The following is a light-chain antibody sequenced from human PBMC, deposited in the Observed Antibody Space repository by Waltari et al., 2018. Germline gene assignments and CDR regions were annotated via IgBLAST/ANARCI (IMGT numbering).Light chain of an antibody. V-gene: IGLV2-23*01. CDR1: NSDVGAYNL. CDR3: CSYGGSYTWV. CDR2: EAR. J-gene: IGLJ3*02. Sequence: QSALTQPASVSGSPGQAINISCTGTNSDVGAYNLVSWYQQYPGRAPRLMIYEARNRPSGVSNRVSASKSGNTASLTISGLQADDEADYYCCSYGGSYTWVFGGGTKVTVL.